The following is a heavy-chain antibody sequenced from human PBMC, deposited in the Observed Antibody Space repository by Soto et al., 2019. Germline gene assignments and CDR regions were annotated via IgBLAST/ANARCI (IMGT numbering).Heavy chain of an antibody. J-gene: IGHJ5*02. V-gene: IGHV4-39*01. Sequence: SETLSLTCTVSGGSISDYSYYWGWILQPPGKGLELIGAIHYIGYTHYNPSLKSRVSISVDTSKNQFSLKVTSVTAADTAVYYSAPDFWSGSPWGQGTLVTVSS. CDR1: GGSISDYSYY. CDR3: APDFWSGSP. D-gene: IGHD3-3*01. CDR2: IHYIGYT.